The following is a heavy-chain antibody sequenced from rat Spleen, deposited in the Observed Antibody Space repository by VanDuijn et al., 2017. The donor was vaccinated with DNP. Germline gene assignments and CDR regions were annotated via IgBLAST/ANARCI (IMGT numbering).Heavy chain of an antibody. V-gene: IGHV5-20*01. CDR1: GFTFSDYY. CDR3: ATQWPHWFAY. Sequence: EVQLVESGGGLVQPGRSLKLSCAASGFTFSDYYMAWVRQAPTKGLEWVAYIIYDGGRTYYGDSVKGRFTISRDNAKSTLFLQMNSLRSEDMATYCCATQWPHWFAYWGQGTLVTVSS. CDR2: IIYDGGRT. D-gene: IGHD1-1*01. J-gene: IGHJ3*01.